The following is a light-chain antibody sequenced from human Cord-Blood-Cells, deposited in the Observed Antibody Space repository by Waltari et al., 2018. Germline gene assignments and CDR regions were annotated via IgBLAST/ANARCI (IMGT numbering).Light chain of an antibody. CDR3: SSYTSSRTRV. CDR2: DVS. V-gene: IGLV2-14*01. CDR1: SSDVGGYNY. J-gene: IGLJ1*01. Sequence: QSALTQPASVSGSPGQSLTISCPGTSSDVGGYNYVSWYQQHPGKAPKLMIYDVSNRPSGVSNRFSGSKSGNTASLTISGLQAEDEADYYCSSYTSSRTRVFGTGTKVTVL.